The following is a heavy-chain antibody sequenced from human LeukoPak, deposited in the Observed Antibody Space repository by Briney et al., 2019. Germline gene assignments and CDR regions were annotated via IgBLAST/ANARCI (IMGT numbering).Heavy chain of an antibody. CDR2: IVVGSGNT. CDR1: GFTFTSSA. J-gene: IGHJ4*02. V-gene: IGHV1-58*02. CDR3: AAGITMIVVVMTPGSNY. D-gene: IGHD3-22*01. Sequence: GASVKVSCKASGFTFTSSAMQWVRQARGQRLEWIGWIVVGSGNTNYAQKFQERVTITRDMSTSTAYMELSSLRSEDTAVHYCAAGITMIVVVMTPGSNYWGQGTLVTVSS.